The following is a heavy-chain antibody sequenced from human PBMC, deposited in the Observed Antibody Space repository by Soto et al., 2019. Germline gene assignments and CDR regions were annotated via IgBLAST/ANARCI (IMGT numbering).Heavy chain of an antibody. CDR3: AKQRGYSYGFPFDY. D-gene: IGHD5-18*01. CDR1: GFSFSSYA. Sequence: PGGSLRLSCAASGFSFSSYAMSWVRQAPGKGLEWVSGIGISGGSTYYADSAKGRFTISRDNSKNTLYLQMSSLRAEDTAVYYYAKQRGYSYGFPFDYWGQGTLVTVSS. V-gene: IGHV3-23*01. J-gene: IGHJ4*02. CDR2: IGISGGST.